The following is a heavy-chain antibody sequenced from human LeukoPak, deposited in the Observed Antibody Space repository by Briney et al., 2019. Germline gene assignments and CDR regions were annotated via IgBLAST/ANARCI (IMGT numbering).Heavy chain of an antibody. J-gene: IGHJ4*02. CDR2: ISSDGSST. D-gene: IGHD6-19*01. CDR3: ARISLSGWVNDH. CDR1: GFTFSSHW. Sequence: GGSLRLSCAASGFTFSSHWMHWVRQAPGKGLVWVTRISSDGSSTSYADSVEGRFTISRDNAKNTLFLQMSSLRAEDTAIYYCARISLSGWVNDHWGQGTLVTVSS. V-gene: IGHV3-74*01.